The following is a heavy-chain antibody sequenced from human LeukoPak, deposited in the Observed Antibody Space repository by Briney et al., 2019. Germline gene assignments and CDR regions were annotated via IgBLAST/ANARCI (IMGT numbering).Heavy chain of an antibody. CDR3: AKCDLEHYYYYYGMDV. D-gene: IGHD2-21*02. CDR2: ISYDGSNK. Sequence: PGGSLRLSCAASGFTFSSYGMHWVRQAPGKGLEWVAVISYDGSNKYYADSVKGRFTISRDNSKNTLYLQMNSLRAEDTAVYYCAKCDLEHYYYYYGMDVWGQGTTVTVSS. V-gene: IGHV3-30*18. CDR1: GFTFSSYG. J-gene: IGHJ6*02.